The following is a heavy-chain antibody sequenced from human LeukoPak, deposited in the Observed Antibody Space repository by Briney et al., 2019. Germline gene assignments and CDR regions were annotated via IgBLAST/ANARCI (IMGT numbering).Heavy chain of an antibody. CDR1: GFKFSIYW. J-gene: IGHJ4*02. D-gene: IGHD2-15*01. V-gene: IGHV3-64*01. CDR2: ISSDGGST. Sequence: GGSLRLSCAASGFKFSIYWMTWVRQAPGKGLEYVSAISSDGGSTYYANSVKGRFTISRDNSKNTLYLQMGSLRAEDMAVYYCARTSPISDYSAGFDYWGQGTLVTVSS. CDR3: ARTSPISDYSAGFDY.